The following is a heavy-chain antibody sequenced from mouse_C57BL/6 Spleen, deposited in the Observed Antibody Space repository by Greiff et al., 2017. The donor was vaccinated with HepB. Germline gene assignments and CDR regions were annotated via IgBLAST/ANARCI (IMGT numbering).Heavy chain of an antibody. CDR1: GFTFSSYG. J-gene: IGHJ2*01. CDR2: ISSGGSYT. Sequence: EVQVVESGGDLVKPGGSLKLSCAASGFTFSSYGMSWVRQTPDKRLEWVATISSGGSYTYYPDSVKGRFTISRDNAKNTLYLQMSSLKSEDTAMYYCARHENYGNSPYYFDYWGQGTTLTVSS. D-gene: IGHD2-1*01. CDR3: ARHENYGNSPYYFDY. V-gene: IGHV5-6*01.